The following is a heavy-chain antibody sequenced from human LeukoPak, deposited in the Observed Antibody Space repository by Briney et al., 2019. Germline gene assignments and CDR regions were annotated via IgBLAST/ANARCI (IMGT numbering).Heavy chain of an antibody. J-gene: IGHJ5*02. CDR2: IYNSGST. Sequence: SETLSLTCNVSGDSISRSRHFWAWIRQSPGRGLEWIGYIYNSGSTYYNPSLKSRVTISVDTSKYQFSLRLGSVTAADTAVYYCARWGTYASTSNWFDPWGQGTLVTVSS. V-gene: IGHV4-39*07. CDR3: ARWGTYASTSNWFDP. D-gene: IGHD2-2*01. CDR1: GDSISRSRHF.